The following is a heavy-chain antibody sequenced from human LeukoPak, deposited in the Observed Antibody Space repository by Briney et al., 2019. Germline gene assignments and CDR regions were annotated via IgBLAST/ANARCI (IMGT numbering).Heavy chain of an antibody. J-gene: IGHJ4*02. CDR1: GFTFSSYA. V-gene: IGHV3-30*04. D-gene: IGHD5-12*01. Sequence: GSLRLSCAASGFTFSSYAMHWVRQAPGKGLGWVAVISYDGSNKYYADSVKGRFTISRDNSKNTLYLQMNSLRAEDTAVYYCARDRGYSGYDLYYFDYWGQGTLVTVSS. CDR2: ISYDGSNK. CDR3: ARDRGYSGYDLYYFDY.